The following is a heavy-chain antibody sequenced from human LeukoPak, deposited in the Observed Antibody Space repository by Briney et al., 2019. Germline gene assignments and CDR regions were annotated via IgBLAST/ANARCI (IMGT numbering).Heavy chain of an antibody. V-gene: IGHV1-69*06. CDR2: IIPIFGTA. CDR3: ARSGGWYHKLFDY. D-gene: IGHD6-19*01. Sequence: GASVKVSCKASGYIFTSYNIYWVRQAPGQGLEWMGGIIPIFGTANYAQKFQGRVTITADKSTSTAYMELSSLRSEDTAVYYCARSGGWYHKLFDYWGQGTLVTVSS. J-gene: IGHJ4*02. CDR1: GYIFTSYN.